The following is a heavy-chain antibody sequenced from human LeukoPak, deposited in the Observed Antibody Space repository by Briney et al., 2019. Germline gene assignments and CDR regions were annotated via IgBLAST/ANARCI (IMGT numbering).Heavy chain of an antibody. CDR2: INPNSGGT. J-gene: IGHJ5*02. CDR3: ARGKRWLHPKDNWFDP. Sequence: ASVKVSCKTSGYTFTDYNVYWVRQAPGQGLEWMGWINPNSGGTNYAQKFQGRVTMTRDTSISTAYMELSRLRSDDTAVYYCARGKRWLHPKDNWFDPWGQGTLVTVSS. CDR1: GYTFTDYN. D-gene: IGHD5-24*01. V-gene: IGHV1-2*02.